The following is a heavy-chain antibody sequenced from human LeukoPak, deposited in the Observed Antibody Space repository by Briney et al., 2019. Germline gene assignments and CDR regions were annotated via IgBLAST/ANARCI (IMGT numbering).Heavy chain of an antibody. J-gene: IGHJ4*02. CDR1: GVTLGTYA. CDR2: ITAIDGRT. Sequence: GGSLRLSCAASGVTLGTYAMGWVRQAPGRGLEWVSSITAIDGRTYYADSVRGRFTISRDNSKNTVYLQLNSLRAGDTAVYYCTKDRRGPAAGTWYFDSWGQGTLVTVSS. D-gene: IGHD6-13*01. CDR3: TKDRRGPAAGTWYFDS. V-gene: IGHV3-23*01.